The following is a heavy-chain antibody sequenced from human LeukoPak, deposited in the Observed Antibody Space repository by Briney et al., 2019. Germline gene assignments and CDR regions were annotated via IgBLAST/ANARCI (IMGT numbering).Heavy chain of an antibody. CDR1: GGSFSAYF. CDR3: ATIDYNDRSGYGYYYYTEV. CDR2: INHSGST. J-gene: IGHJ6*03. D-gene: IGHD3-22*01. V-gene: IGHV4-34*01. Sequence: SETLSLTCSVYGGSFSAYFWSWVRQPPGKGLEWIGEINHSGSTSYNPSLRSRVTISVDTSKNQFSLKLSSVTAADTAVYYCATIDYNDRSGYGYYYYTEVWGKGATVTVSS.